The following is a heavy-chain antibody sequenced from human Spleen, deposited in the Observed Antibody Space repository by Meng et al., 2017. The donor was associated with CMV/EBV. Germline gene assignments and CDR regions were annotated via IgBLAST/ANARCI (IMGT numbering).Heavy chain of an antibody. CDR2: IIPMFGPA. CDR1: VGTFRSYA. CDR3: ARGPPWDP. Sequence: SVKVSCKASVGTFRSYAISWVRQAPGQGLEWMGGIIPMFGPAKYVQKFQGRVTITADESTRTAYLELRSLRSEDTAVYYCARGPPWDPWGQGTLVTVSS. V-gene: IGHV1-69*13. J-gene: IGHJ5*02.